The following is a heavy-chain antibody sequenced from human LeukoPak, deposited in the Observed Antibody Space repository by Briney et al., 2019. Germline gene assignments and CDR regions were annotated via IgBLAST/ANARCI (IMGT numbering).Heavy chain of an antibody. V-gene: IGHV6-1*01. Sequence: SQTLSVTCVISGDSVSSKSAAWNWIRQSPSRRLEWLGRTCYRSKWFNDYAVSVKGRITINPDTSKNQFSLQLNSVTPEDTAVYFCARTSGYFDYWGQGTLVTVSS. J-gene: IGHJ4*02. CDR2: TCYRSKWFN. CDR1: GDSVSSKSAA. D-gene: IGHD6-19*01. CDR3: ARTSGYFDY.